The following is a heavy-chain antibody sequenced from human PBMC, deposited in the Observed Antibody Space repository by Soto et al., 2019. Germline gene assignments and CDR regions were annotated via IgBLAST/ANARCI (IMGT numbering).Heavy chain of an antibody. J-gene: IGHJ4*02. CDR2: ISSSSSYT. D-gene: IGHD6-13*01. V-gene: IGHV3-11*06. CDR3: ARGRGGISWYYFDY. CDR1: GFTFSDYY. Sequence: QVQLVESGGGLVKPGGSLRLSCAASGFTFSDYYMSWIRQAPGKGLEWVSYISSSSSYTNYADSVKGRFTISRDNAKNSLYRQMNSLRAGDTAVYYCARGRGGISWYYFDYWGQGTLVTVSS.